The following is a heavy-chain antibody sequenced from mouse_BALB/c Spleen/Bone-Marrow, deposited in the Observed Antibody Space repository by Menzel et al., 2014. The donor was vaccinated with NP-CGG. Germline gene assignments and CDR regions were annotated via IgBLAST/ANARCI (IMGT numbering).Heavy chain of an antibody. Sequence: EVKLVESGGGLVQPGGSLRLSCTTSGLTFTDYYMSWVRQPPGKALEWLVFIRNKANGYTIEYSASVKGRFTISRDNSQNILYLQMNTLRAEDSATYYCARDYYLAYWGQRTLVTVSA. V-gene: IGHV7-3*02. J-gene: IGHJ3*01. CDR1: GLTFTDYY. CDR3: ARDYYLAY. CDR2: IRNKANGYTI. D-gene: IGHD2-1*01.